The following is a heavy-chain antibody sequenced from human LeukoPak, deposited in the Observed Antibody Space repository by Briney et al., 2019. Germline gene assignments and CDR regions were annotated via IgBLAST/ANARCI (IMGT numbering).Heavy chain of an antibody. D-gene: IGHD2-2*01. CDR3: AREYCSSTSCYEGYFDY. J-gene: IGHJ4*02. CDR1: GYTFTSYG. V-gene: IGHV1-18*04. Sequence: GASVKVSCKASGYTFTSYGISWVRQAPGQGLEWMGWISAYNGNTNYAQKLQGRVTMTTDTSTSTAYMELRSLRSDDTAVYYCAREYCSSTSCYEGYFDYWGQGTLVTVSS. CDR2: ISAYNGNT.